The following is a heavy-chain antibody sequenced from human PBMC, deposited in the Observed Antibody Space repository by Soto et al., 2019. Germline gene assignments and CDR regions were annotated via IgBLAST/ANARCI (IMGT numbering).Heavy chain of an antibody. CDR1: GDSMSKYY. V-gene: IGHV4-4*07. D-gene: IGHD3-16*01. CDR3: ARTVGAAYSFDF. Sequence: LSLTCNVSGDSMSKYYWSWVRQPAGKGLEWIGRIWTSGSTNYNPSLKSRVTMSIDTSNKHFSLDLKSVTAADTAVYYCARTVGAAYSFDFWGQGVLVTVS. J-gene: IGHJ4*02. CDR2: IWTSGST.